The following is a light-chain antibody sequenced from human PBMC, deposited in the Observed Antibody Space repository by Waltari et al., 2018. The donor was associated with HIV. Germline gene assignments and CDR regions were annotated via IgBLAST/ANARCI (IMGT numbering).Light chain of an antibody. J-gene: IGLJ2*01. CDR1: SSDVGSFNR. CDR3: SSYTTSSTVL. V-gene: IGLV2-18*02. CDR2: EVN. Sequence: GQSVTISCSGTSSDVGSFNRVSWYQQPPGTAPKLMIYEVNNRPSGVPDRFSGSKSGNTASLTISGLQPEDEADYYCSSYTTSSTVLFGGGTKLTVL.